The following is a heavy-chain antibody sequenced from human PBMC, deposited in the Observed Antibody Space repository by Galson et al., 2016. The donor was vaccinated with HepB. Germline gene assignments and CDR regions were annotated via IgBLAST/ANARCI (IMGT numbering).Heavy chain of an antibody. Sequence: SLRLSCAGSGFIFSSNAMHWVRQAPGKGLEWVSFISYDGSKSYYGDSVKGRFTISRDNSKNTLYLQMNSLRVEDTARYFCVKSPIFLSPNYHFYAMDVWGQGTAVTVSS. CDR3: VKSPIFLSPNYHFYAMDV. V-gene: IGHV3-30*18. D-gene: IGHD4/OR15-4a*01. CDR1: GFIFSSNA. CDR2: ISYDGSKS. J-gene: IGHJ6*02.